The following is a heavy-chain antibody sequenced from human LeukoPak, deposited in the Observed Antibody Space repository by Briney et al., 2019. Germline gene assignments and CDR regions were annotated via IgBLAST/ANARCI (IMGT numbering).Heavy chain of an antibody. CDR3: ARGLTGFWSGYSNWFDP. J-gene: IGHJ5*02. CDR2: IKQDGSEK. V-gene: IGHV3-7*01. CDR1: GFSFSNYY. Sequence: PGGSLRLSCAASGFSFSNYYMSWVRQAPGKGLEWVANIKQDGSEKYYVDSVKGRFTISRDNAKNSLYLQMNSLRAEDTAVYYCARGLTGFWSGYSNWFDPWGQGTLVTVSS. D-gene: IGHD3-3*01.